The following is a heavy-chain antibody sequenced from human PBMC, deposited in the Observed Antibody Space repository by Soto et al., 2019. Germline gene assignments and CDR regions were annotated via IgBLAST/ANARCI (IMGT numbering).Heavy chain of an antibody. CDR1: GGTFSSYT. J-gene: IGHJ6*02. Sequence: QVQLVQSGAEVKKPGSSVKVSCKASGGTFSSYTISWVRQSPGQGLEWMGRIIPILGIANYAQKFQGRVTITADKSTSTAYMELSSLRSEDTAVYYCARGLSGSRPLVDVWGQGTMVTVSS. CDR3: ARGLSGSRPLVDV. V-gene: IGHV1-69*02. D-gene: IGHD1-26*01. CDR2: IIPILGIA.